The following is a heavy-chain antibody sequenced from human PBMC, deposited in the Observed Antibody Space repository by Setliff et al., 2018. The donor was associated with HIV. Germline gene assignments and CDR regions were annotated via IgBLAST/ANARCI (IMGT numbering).Heavy chain of an antibody. CDR2: INSAERT. CDR1: GFSFSNYA. Sequence: GGSLRLSCAASGFSFSNYAMTWVRQAPGKGLEWVSTINSAERTFYAKSVKGGFTISRDNSKSTLYLQVSSLRAEDTAVYFCAKAHWDHLSPDYWGQGTLVTVSS. D-gene: IGHD1-26*01. CDR3: AKAHWDHLSPDY. V-gene: IGHV3-23*01. J-gene: IGHJ4*02.